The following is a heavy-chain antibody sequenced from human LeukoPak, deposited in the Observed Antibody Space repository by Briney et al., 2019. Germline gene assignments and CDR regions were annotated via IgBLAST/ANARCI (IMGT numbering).Heavy chain of an antibody. CDR3: ARGKVGGDDFDY. CDR1: GYTFTGYY. V-gene: IGHV1-2*02. Sequence: ASVKVSCKASGYTFTGYYIHWVRQAPGQGLEWMGWINPNSGTNYAQNFQGRVTMTRDSSISTAYMELSRLRSDDTTVYYCARGKVGGDDFDYGAQGPLAPVSS. CDR2: INPNSGT. D-gene: IGHD4-17*01. J-gene: IGHJ4*02.